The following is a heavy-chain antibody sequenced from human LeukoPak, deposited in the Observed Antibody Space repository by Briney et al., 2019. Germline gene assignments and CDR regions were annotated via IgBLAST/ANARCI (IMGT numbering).Heavy chain of an antibody. D-gene: IGHD5-12*01. CDR1: GFTFSNAW. J-gene: IGHJ6*02. Sequence: GGSLRLSCAASGFTFSNAWMSWVRQAPGKGLEWVGRIKSKTDGGTTDYAAPVKGRFTISRDDSKNTLYLQMNSLRAEDTAVYYCAKFKGPVASHYYYYGMDVWGQGTTVTVSS. CDR2: IKSKTDGGTT. V-gene: IGHV3-15*01. CDR3: AKFKGPVASHYYYYGMDV.